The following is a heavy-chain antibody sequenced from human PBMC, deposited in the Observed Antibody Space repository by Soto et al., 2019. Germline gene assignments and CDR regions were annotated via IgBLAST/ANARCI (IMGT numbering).Heavy chain of an antibody. CDR2: ISSSSSYI. Sequence: GGSLRLSCADSGFTFSSYSMNWVRQAPGKGLEWVSSISSSSSYIYYADSVKGRFTISRDNAKNSLYLQMNSLGAEDTAAYYCARAPPEVVVVVAAVDYWGQGTLVTVSS. J-gene: IGHJ4*02. D-gene: IGHD2-15*01. V-gene: IGHV3-21*01. CDR3: ARAPPEVVVVVAAVDY. CDR1: GFTFSSYS.